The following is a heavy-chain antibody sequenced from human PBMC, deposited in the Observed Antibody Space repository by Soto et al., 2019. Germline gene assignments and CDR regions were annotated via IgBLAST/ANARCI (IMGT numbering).Heavy chain of an antibody. J-gene: IGHJ6*02. Sequence: GGSLRLSCAASGFTFSSYWMHWVRQAPGKGLVWVSRINSDGSSTSYADSVKGRFTISRDNAKNTLYLQMNSLRAEDTAVYYCAREGRWQQLELYYYYGMDVWGQGTTVTVSS. V-gene: IGHV3-74*01. CDR1: GFTFSSYW. CDR2: INSDGSST. CDR3: AREGRWQQLELYYYYGMDV. D-gene: IGHD6-13*01.